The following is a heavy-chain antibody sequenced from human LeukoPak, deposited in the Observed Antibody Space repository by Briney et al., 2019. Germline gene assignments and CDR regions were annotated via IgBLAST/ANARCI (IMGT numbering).Heavy chain of an antibody. J-gene: IGHJ6*03. V-gene: IGHV1-2*02. CDR2: INPNSGGT. Sequence: GASVKVSCRASGYTFTGYYMHWVRQAPGQGLEWMGWINPNSGGTNYAQKFQGRVTMTRDTSISTAYMELSRLRSDDTAVYYCARDFSVGATHTHYYYYYYMDVWGKGTTVTISS. CDR3: ARDFSVGATHTHYYYYYYMDV. CDR1: GYTFTGYY. D-gene: IGHD1-26*01.